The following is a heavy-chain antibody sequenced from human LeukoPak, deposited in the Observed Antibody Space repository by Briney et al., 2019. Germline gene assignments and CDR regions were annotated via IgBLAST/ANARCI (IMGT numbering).Heavy chain of an antibody. CDR2: IYYSGST. D-gene: IGHD5-24*01. CDR3: ASRDGYNGPFDY. V-gene: IGHV4-59*01. Sequence: SETLSLTCTVSGGSISSYYWSWIRQPPGKGLEWIGYIYYSGSTNYNPSLKSRVTISVDTSKNQFSLKLSSVTAADTAVYYCASRDGYNGPFDYWGQGTLVTVSS. CDR1: GGSISSYY. J-gene: IGHJ4*02.